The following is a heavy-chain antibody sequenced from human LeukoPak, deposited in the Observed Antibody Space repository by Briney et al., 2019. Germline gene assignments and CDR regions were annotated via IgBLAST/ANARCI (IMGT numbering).Heavy chain of an antibody. J-gene: IGHJ4*02. CDR2: MYPGDSDT. CDR3: ARLPSGYSSSWFAY. V-gene: IGHV5-51*01. CDR1: GYSFTRYW. Sequence: KPGESLKISCKGSGYSFTRYWIDLVRQMPGKGLEWMGIMYPGDSDTRYSPSFQGQVTFSADKSISTAYLQWSSLKASDTAMYYCARLPSGYSSSWFAYWGQGTLVAVSS. D-gene: IGHD6-13*01.